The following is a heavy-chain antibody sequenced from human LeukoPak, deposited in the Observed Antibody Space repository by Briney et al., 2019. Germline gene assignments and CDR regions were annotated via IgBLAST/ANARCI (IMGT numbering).Heavy chain of an antibody. CDR3: AREVHKYSSSSKTYYFDY. J-gene: IGHJ4*02. Sequence: GASVKVSCKASGGTFSSYAISWVRQAPGQGLEWMGGIIPIFGTANYAQKFQGRVTITTDESTSTAYMELSSLRSEDTAVYYCAREVHKYSSSSKTYYFDYWGQGTLVTVSS. CDR2: IIPIFGTA. CDR1: GGTFSSYA. V-gene: IGHV1-69*05. D-gene: IGHD6-6*01.